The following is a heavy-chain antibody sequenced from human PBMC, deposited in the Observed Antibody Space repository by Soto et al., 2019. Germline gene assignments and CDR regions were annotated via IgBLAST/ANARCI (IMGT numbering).Heavy chain of an antibody. CDR2: LYYGRSA. J-gene: IGHJ4*02. V-gene: IGHV4-59*01. Sequence: QVQLQESGPGLVKLSETLSLTCAVSGDSISSYYCMWIRQPPGKGLESIGYLYYGRSANYNPSLTXRXTXSXHPATTQCSLTLSSMTAADTAVYYGARRSMAVVPEYWGQGTLVTVSS. CDR3: ARRSMAVVPEY. D-gene: IGHD3-22*01. CDR1: GDSISSYY.